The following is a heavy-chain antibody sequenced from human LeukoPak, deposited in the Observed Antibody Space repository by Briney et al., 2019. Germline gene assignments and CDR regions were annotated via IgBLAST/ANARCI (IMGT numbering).Heavy chain of an antibody. D-gene: IGHD2-21*02. CDR3: ARALAYCGGDCYSAYGMDV. CDR1: GYSFTSYW. CDR2: IYPGDSDT. J-gene: IGHJ6*02. Sequence: GESLKISCKGSGYSFTSYWIGWVRQVPGKGLEWMGIIYPGDSDTRYSPSFQGQVTISADKSISTAYLQWSSLKASDTAMYYCARALAYCGGDCYSAYGMDVWGQGTTVTVSS. V-gene: IGHV5-51*01.